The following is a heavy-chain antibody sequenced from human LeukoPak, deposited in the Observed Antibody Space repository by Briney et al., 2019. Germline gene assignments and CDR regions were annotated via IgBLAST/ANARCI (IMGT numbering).Heavy chain of an antibody. CDR3: ARDPSLYCSSTSSYALHSDY. D-gene: IGHD2-2*01. Sequence: GGSLRLSCAASGFTFSSYAMHWVRQAPGKGLEWVAVISYDGSNKYYADSVKGRFTISRDNSKNTLYLQMNSLRAEDTAVYYCARDPSLYCSSTSSYALHSDYWGQGTLVTVSS. CDR2: ISYDGSNK. CDR1: GFTFSSYA. J-gene: IGHJ4*02. V-gene: IGHV3-30*04.